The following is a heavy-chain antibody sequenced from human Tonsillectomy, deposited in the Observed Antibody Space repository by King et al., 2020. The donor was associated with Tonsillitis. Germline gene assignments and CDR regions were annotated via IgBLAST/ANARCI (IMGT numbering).Heavy chain of an antibody. J-gene: IGHJ3*02. CDR2: ISSSGGYI. D-gene: IGHD3-22*01. V-gene: IGHV3-21*01. Sequence: VQLVESGGGLVKPGGSLRLSCAASEFIFSTYTMNWVRQAPGEGLEWVSSISSSGGYIYYADSVKGRFTITRDNAENSLYLQMNSLRAEDTAVYYCARVKKYYYDSSGYPLDTFDIWGQGTMVTVSS. CDR1: EFIFSTYT. CDR3: ARVKKYYYDSSGYPLDTFDI.